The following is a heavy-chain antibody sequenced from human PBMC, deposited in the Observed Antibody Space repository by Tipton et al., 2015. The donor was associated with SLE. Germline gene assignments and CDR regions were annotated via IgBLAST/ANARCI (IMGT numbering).Heavy chain of an antibody. CDR1: GFTFSNYW. V-gene: IGHV3-7*01. J-gene: IGHJ4*02. CDR2: IKQDGGER. D-gene: IGHD2-2*01. Sequence: ALRLSCAASGFTFSNYWMSWVRQAPGKGLEWVANIKQDGGERYYRDSVKGRFTISRDNAKNSLYLQMRNLRAEDKAVYYCARDIVVVPATFDYWGQGTLVTVSS. CDR3: ARDIVVVPATFDY.